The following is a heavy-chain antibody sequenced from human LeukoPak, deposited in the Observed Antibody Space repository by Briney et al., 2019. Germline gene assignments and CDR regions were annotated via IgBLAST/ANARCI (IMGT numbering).Heavy chain of an antibody. CDR3: TRASAGLSYLDL. V-gene: IGHV3-74*01. J-gene: IGHJ2*01. Sequence: PGGSLRLSCAASGFTFSDYYMSWIRQAPGKGLVCVSRINTDGSSRSYADSVKGRFTISRDNAKNTLYLQMNSLRAEDTAIYYCTRASAGLSYLDLWGRGTLVTVSS. CDR2: INTDGSSR. CDR1: GFTFSDYY. D-gene: IGHD3/OR15-3a*01.